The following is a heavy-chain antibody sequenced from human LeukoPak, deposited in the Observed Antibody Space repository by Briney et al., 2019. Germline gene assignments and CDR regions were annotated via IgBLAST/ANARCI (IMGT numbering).Heavy chain of an antibody. CDR2: ISTSSDYI. V-gene: IGHV3-21*01. D-gene: IGHD5/OR15-5a*01. J-gene: IGHJ4*02. CDR3: ASRWGLYDYDY. CDR1: GFTFNNYS. Sequence: GGSLRLSCAASGFTFNNYSMNWVRQAPGKGLEWVSSISTSSDYIFYADSLKGRFTISRDNAKNSLYLQMNSLRAEDTAVYYCASRWGLYDYDYWGQGTLVTVSS.